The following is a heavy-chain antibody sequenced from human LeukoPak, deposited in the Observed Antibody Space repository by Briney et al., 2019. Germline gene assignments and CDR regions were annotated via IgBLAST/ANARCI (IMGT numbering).Heavy chain of an antibody. CDR1: GGSISSYY. V-gene: IGHV4-59*01. D-gene: IGHD2-8*01. CDR3: AREGYCTNGVCHAGYYFDY. CDR2: IYYSGST. Sequence: PSETLSLTCTVSGGSISSYYWSWIRQPPGKGLEWIGYIYYSGSTNYNPSLKSRVTISVDTSKNQFSLKLSSVTAADTAVYYRAREGYCTNGVCHAGYYFDYWGQGTLVTVSS. J-gene: IGHJ4*02.